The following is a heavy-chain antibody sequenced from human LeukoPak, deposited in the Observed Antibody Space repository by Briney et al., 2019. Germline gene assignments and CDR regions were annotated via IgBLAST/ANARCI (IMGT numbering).Heavy chain of an antibody. D-gene: IGHD4-17*01. CDR1: GFTFSSYG. Sequence: GGSLRLSCAASGFTFSSYGMHWVRQAPGKGLEWVAVISYDGSNKYYADSVKGRFTISRDNSKNTLYLQMNSLRAEDTAVYYCAKWLTLVDYGDSPDGGLDYWGQGTLVTVSS. CDR3: AKWLTLVDYGDSPDGGLDY. V-gene: IGHV3-30*18. J-gene: IGHJ4*02. CDR2: ISYDGSNK.